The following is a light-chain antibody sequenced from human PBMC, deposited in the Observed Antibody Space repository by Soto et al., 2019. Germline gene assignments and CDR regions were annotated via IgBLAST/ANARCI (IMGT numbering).Light chain of an antibody. CDR2: EGS. V-gene: IGLV2-14*02. Sequence: SVLPQPASGSGSPGQSITISCTGTSSDVGSYNLVSWYQQHPGKAPKLMIYEGSKRPSGVSNRFSGSKSGNTASLTISRLQAEDEADYYCSSYASSTTPYVFGTGTKVTVL. J-gene: IGLJ1*01. CDR3: SSYASSTTPYV. CDR1: SSDVGSYNL.